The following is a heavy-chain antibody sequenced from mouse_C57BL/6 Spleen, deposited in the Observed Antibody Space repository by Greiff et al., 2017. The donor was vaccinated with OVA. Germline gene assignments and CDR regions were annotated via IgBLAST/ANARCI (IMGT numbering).Heavy chain of an antibody. CDR1: GFTFSSYA. CDR3: ARDRDYYSYYFDY. Sequence: EVQLVESGGGLVKPGGSLKLSCAASGFTFSSYAMSWVRQTPEKRLEWVATISDGGSYTYYPDNVKGRFTISRDNAKNNLYLQMSHLKSEDTAMYYCARDRDYYSYYFDYWGQGTTLTVSS. CDR2: ISDGGSYT. D-gene: IGHD1-1*01. V-gene: IGHV5-4*01. J-gene: IGHJ2*01.